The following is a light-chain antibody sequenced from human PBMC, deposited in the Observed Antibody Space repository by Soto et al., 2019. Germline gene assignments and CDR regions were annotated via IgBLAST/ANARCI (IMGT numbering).Light chain of an antibody. CDR1: QSVSSSY. V-gene: IGKV3-20*01. Sequence: EIVLTQSPGTLSLSPGERATLSCRASQSVSSSYLAWYQQKPGQAPRLLIYGASSRATGIPDRFSGSGSGTDFTLTISRLETEDFAVNYCQQYGSSPRTFGQGTKVDIK. CDR3: QQYGSSPRT. CDR2: GAS. J-gene: IGKJ1*01.